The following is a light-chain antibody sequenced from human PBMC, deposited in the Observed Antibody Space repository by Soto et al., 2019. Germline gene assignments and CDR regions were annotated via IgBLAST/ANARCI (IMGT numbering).Light chain of an antibody. CDR2: KAS. CDR1: QSISSW. Sequence: DIQMTQSPSTLSASVGDRVTITCRASQSISSWLAWYQQRPGKAPKLLIYKASSSESGVPSRLSGSGSGTEFTLTISSLQPDDFATYYCQQYNSYWTFGQGTKVDI. J-gene: IGKJ1*01. CDR3: QQYNSYWT. V-gene: IGKV1-5*03.